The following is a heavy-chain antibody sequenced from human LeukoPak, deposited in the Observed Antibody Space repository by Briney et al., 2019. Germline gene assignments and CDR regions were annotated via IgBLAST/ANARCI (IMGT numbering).Heavy chain of an antibody. D-gene: IGHD1-26*01. CDR2: IYYSGST. J-gene: IGHJ4*02. Sequence: SETLSLTCTVSGVSISSGTYSWGWIRQPPGKGLEWIGTIYYSGSTYYNPSLKSPVTLSVDTSKNRFSLKLRSVTAADTAVYYCASIVGAIHFDYWGQGTLVTVSS. V-gene: IGHV4-39*01. CDR3: ASIVGAIHFDY. CDR1: GVSISSGTYS.